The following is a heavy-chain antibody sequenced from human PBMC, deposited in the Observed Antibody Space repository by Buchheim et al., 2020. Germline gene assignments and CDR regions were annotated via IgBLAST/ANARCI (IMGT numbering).Heavy chain of an antibody. CDR2: IYYSGTT. Sequence: QVQLQESGPGLVKPSQTLSLTCTVSGGSINSGGYYWSWIRQHPGKGLEWIGYIYYSGTTHFQNPSLKSRVTISVDTSKNRFSLKLSSVTAADTAVYYCARGLTVLVPGAPYFDHWGQGTL. CDR3: ARGLTVLVPGAPYFDH. J-gene: IGHJ4*02. CDR1: GGSINSGGYY. V-gene: IGHV4-31*03. D-gene: IGHD2-8*02.